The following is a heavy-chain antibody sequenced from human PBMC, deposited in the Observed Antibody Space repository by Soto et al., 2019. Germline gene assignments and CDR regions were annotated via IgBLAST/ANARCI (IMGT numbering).Heavy chain of an antibody. CDR1: GGSISSDDYN. D-gene: IGHD6-6*01. CDR3: ARARSNSPDYLDC. Sequence: SVTLSLTCTASGGSISSDDYNWSWIRQTPGKCLQWIEYIYYGRNTHYNPSLESRVSISIDTSKNQFSLRLSSVSAADTAVYYCARARSNSPDYLDCWGQGTTVTFSS. V-gene: IGHV4-30-4*01. J-gene: IGHJ4*02. CDR2: IYYGRNT.